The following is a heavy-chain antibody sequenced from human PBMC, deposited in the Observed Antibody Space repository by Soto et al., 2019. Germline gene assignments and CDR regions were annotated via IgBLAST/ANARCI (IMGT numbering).Heavy chain of an antibody. Sequence: GGSLRLSCAASGFTFISYGMHWVRQAPGKGLEWVAVIWYDGSNKYYADSVKGRFTISRDNSKNTLYLQMNSLRAEDTAVYYCAADYYDSSGFVYWGQGTLVTVSS. V-gene: IGHV3-33*01. CDR1: GFTFISYG. CDR3: AADYYDSSGFVY. J-gene: IGHJ4*02. D-gene: IGHD3-22*01. CDR2: IWYDGSNK.